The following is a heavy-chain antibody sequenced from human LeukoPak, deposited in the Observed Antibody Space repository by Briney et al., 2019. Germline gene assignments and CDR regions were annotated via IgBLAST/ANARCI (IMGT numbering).Heavy chain of an antibody. J-gene: IGHJ4*02. D-gene: IGHD4-17*01. CDR2: IYHSGST. V-gene: IGHV4-4*02. Sequence: AETLSLTCAVSCGSIRNSNWLSWVRPPPGEGLEWIGDIYHSGSTNYNPSFKSRVTISVDKSKIQFSLKLSSVTAADTAVYYFARCYGDCDYWGQGTLVTASS. CDR3: ARCYGDCDY. CDR1: CGSIRNSNW.